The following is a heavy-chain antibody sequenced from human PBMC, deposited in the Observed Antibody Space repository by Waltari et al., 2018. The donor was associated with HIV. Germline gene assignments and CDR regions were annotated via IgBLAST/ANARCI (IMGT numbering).Heavy chain of an antibody. CDR3: ARGNWPRIKRVYYYYYGMDV. V-gene: IGHV4-34*01. CDR2: INHSGSS. CDR1: GGSFSDYH. Sequence: QVQLQQWGAGLLKPSETLSLTCAVYGGSFSDYHWSWIRQSPGQGLEWIGEINHSGSSNYNPSLKSRVTISVDTSKSQFSLKLSSVTAADTAVYYCARGNWPRIKRVYYYYYGMDVWGQGTTVTVSS. J-gene: IGHJ6*02. D-gene: IGHD5-18*01.